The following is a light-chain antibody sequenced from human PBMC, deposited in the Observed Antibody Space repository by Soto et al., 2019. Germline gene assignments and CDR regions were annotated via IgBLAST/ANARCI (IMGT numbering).Light chain of an antibody. Sequence: QSVLTQPPSASGTPGQRVTISCSGSSTNIERNTVNWYQHLPGTAPKLLIYSYNERPSGVPDRFSGSKSGTSASLAISGLQSEDEADYYCSAWDGSLNSPVFGGGTKLTVL. CDR1: STNIERNT. CDR2: SYN. CDR3: SAWDGSLNSPV. V-gene: IGLV1-44*01. J-gene: IGLJ2*01.